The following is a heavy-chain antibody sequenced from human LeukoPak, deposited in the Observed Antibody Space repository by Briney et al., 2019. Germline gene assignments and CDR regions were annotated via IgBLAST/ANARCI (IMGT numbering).Heavy chain of an antibody. CDR2: IKQDGSVK. CDR1: GFTFSTYW. J-gene: IGHJ4*02. V-gene: IGHV3-7*01. CDR3: ARDPESSAFDL. Sequence: PGGSLRLSCAASGFTFSTYWMSWVRQTPEKGLEFVANIKQDGSVKNYMDSLKGRSTISGDNAREPLYLEINSLRADDTAVYYCARDPESSAFDLWGQGALVTVSS. D-gene: IGHD5/OR15-5a*01.